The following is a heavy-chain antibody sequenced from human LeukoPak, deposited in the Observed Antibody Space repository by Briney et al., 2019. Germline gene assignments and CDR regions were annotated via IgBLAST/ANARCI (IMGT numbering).Heavy chain of an antibody. D-gene: IGHD6-13*01. Sequence: ASVKVSCKASGYTFTSYDINWVRQATGQGLEWMGWMNPNSGNTGYAQKFQGRVTMTRSTSISTAYMELSSLRSEDTAVYYCARSVTAAANYYYMDVWGKGTTVTVSS. CDR3: ARSVTAAANYYYMDV. CDR1: GYTFTSYD. V-gene: IGHV1-8*01. J-gene: IGHJ6*03. CDR2: MNPNSGNT.